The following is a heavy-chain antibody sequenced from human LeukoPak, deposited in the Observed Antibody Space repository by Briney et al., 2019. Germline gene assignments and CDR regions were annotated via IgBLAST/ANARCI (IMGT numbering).Heavy chain of an antibody. CDR3: AKDAGTWGYGYHFDY. CDR1: GFTFSSYG. J-gene: IGHJ4*02. V-gene: IGHV3-30*18. CDR2: ISHDGSDK. D-gene: IGHD7-27*01. Sequence: PGGSLRLSCAASGFTFSSYGMHWVRQAPGKGLEWVTVISHDGSDKYYADSVKGRFTISRDNSKNTLYLQMNSLRPEDTAVYYCAKDAGTWGYGYHFDYWGQGTLVTVSS.